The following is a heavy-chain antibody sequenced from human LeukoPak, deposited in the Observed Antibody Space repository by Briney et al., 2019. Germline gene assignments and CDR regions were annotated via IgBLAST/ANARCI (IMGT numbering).Heavy chain of an antibody. CDR3: ARVEYNWNYLGP. CDR1: GYSISSGYY. CDR2: IYHSGST. D-gene: IGHD1-7*01. V-gene: IGHV4-38-2*02. J-gene: IGHJ5*02. Sequence: SETLSLTCTVSGYSISSGYYWGWIRQPPGKGLEWIGSIYHSGSTYYNPSLKSRVTISVDTSKNQFSLKLSSVTAADTAVYYCARVEYNWNYLGPWGQGTLVTVSS.